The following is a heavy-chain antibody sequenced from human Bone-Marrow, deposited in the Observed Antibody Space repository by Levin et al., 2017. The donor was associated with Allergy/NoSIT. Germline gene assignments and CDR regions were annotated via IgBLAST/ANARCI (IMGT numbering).Heavy chain of an antibody. D-gene: IGHD5-18*01. CDR3: ARVGYSSYFDY. V-gene: IGHV3-74*01. Sequence: GGSLRLSCAASGFTFSSYWMHWVRQAPGKGLVWVSRINSDGSSTSYADSVKGRFTISRDNAKNTLYLQMNSLRAEDTAVYYCARVGYSSYFDYWGQGTLVTVSS. CDR2: INSDGSST. J-gene: IGHJ4*02. CDR1: GFTFSSYW.